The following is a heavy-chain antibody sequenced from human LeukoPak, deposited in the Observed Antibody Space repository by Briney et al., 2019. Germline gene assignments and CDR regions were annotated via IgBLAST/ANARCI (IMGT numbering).Heavy chain of an antibody. J-gene: IGHJ4*02. Sequence: GASLRLSCAASGFTFSSYAMSWVRQAPGKGLEWVSAISGSGGSTYYADSVKGRFTISRDNSKNTPYLQMNSLRAEDTAVYYCAKDRRGWLQSNFDYWGQGTLVTVSS. CDR2: ISGSGGST. CDR3: AKDRRGWLQSNFDY. CDR1: GFTFSSYA. V-gene: IGHV3-23*01. D-gene: IGHD5-24*01.